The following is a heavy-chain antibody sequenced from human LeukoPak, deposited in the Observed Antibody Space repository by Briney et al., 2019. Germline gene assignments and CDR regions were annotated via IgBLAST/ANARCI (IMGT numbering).Heavy chain of an antibody. CDR2: ISYDGSYK. CDR3: AREGGGYGGNAGYYFDY. CDR1: GFTFSSYG. Sequence: GGSLRLSCAASGFTFSSYGMHWVRQAPGKGLEWVAVISYDGSYKYYADSVKGRFTISRDNSKNTLYLQMNSLRAEDTAVYYCAREGGGYGGNAGYYFDYWGQGTLVTVSS. J-gene: IGHJ4*02. D-gene: IGHD4-23*01. V-gene: IGHV3-30*03.